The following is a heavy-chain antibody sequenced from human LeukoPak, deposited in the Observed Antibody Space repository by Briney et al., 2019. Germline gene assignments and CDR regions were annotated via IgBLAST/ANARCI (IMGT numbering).Heavy chain of an antibody. CDR2: IWYDGSKK. J-gene: IGHJ4*02. D-gene: IGHD5-12*01. V-gene: IGHV3-33*08. Sequence: GGSLRLSCTASGFTFNDHYMHWVRQAPGKGLEWVALIWYDGSKKYYADSVEGRFTISRDNSKNTLYLQMNSLRADDTAVYYCARGIGRGYSYGPFDYWGQGTLVTVSS. CDR3: ARGIGRGYSYGPFDY. CDR1: GFTFNDHY.